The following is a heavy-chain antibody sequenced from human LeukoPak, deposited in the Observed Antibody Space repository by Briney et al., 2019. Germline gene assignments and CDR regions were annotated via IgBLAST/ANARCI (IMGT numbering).Heavy chain of an antibody. Sequence: GASVKVSCKASGYTFTGYYMHWVRQAPGQGLEWMGWINPNSGGTNYAQKFQGRVTMTRDTSISTAYMELSRLRSDDTAVYYCARGRGAHVDTALSNFDYWGQGTLVTVSS. CDR3: ARGRGAHVDTALSNFDY. D-gene: IGHD5-18*01. CDR1: GYTFTGYY. CDR2: INPNSGGT. J-gene: IGHJ4*02. V-gene: IGHV1-2*02.